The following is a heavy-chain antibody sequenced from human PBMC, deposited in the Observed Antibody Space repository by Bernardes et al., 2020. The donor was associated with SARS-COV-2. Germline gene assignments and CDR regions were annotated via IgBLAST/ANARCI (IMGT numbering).Heavy chain of an antibody. V-gene: IGHV3-30*18. CDR3: AKDRLWLQSEDPLEY. Sequence: GGSLRLSCAASGFSFHHYNMHWVRQAPGKGLEWVASISNDGSNIYEADSVKGRFTISRDNPKNTLYLQMNRLRAEDTAVYYCAKDRLWLQSEDPLEYRGQGTLVTVSS. CDR1: GFSFHHYN. J-gene: IGHJ4*02. D-gene: IGHD5-12*01. CDR2: ISNDGSNI.